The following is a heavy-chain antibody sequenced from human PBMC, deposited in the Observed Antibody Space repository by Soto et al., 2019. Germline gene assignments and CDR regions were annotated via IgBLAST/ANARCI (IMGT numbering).Heavy chain of an antibody. CDR1: GFIFNADA. CDR3: AKDGMVAAAGFYYFDY. CDR2: TTGSSGVT. D-gene: IGHD6-25*01. V-gene: IGHV3-23*01. Sequence: PVGSLRLSCAESGFIFNADAMIWVRRAPGKGLEWVSDTTGSSGVTYYADFVKGRFTISRDNSKNALFLQMNSLRADDTAVYYCAKDGMVAAAGFYYFDYWGQGTLVTVSS. J-gene: IGHJ4*02.